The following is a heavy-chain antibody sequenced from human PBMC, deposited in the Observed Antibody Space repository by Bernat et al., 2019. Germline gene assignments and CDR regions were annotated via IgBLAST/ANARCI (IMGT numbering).Heavy chain of an antibody. CDR2: ISYDRSNK. Sequence: QVQLVESGGGVVQPGRSLRLSCAASGFTFSSYGMHWVRQAPGKGLEWVAVISYDRSNKYYADSVKARFTISRDNSKNTLYLQMNSLRAEDTAVYYCAKTVESGSLDYWGQGTLVTVSS. CDR1: GFTFSSYG. CDR3: AKTVESGSLDY. V-gene: IGHV3-30*18. D-gene: IGHD1-26*01. J-gene: IGHJ4*02.